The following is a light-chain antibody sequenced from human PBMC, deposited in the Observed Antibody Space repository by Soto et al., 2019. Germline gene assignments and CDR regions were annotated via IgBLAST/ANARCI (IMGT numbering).Light chain of an antibody. CDR3: QQYYSTPYT. CDR1: RSVLYSSNNKNY. Sequence: DIVMTQSPDSLAVSLGERATINCKSSRSVLYSSNNKNYLAWYQQKPGHPPKLLIYWASTRDSGVPDRFSGSGSGTDFTLTISSLQAEDVAVYYCQQYYSTPYTFGQGTKLEIK. CDR2: WAS. J-gene: IGKJ2*01. V-gene: IGKV4-1*01.